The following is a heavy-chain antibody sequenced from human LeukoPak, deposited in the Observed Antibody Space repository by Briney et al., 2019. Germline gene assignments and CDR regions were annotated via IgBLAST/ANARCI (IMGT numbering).Heavy chain of an antibody. CDR1: GGSITSYY. J-gene: IGHJ3*02. D-gene: IGHD3-16*01. V-gene: IGHV4-4*07. CDR2: IHTSGST. Sequence: PSETLSLTCTVSGGSITSYYWTYIREPAGKGLEWIGRIHTSGSTNYNPSLKSRVTMSVDTSKNQFSLKLSSVTAADTAVYYCASIRGSGPNDAFDIWGQGTMVTVSS. CDR3: ASIRGSGPNDAFDI.